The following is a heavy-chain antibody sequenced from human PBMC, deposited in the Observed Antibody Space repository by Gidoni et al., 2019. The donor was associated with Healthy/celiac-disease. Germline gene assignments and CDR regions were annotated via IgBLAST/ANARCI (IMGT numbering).Heavy chain of an antibody. V-gene: IGHV3-15*01. CDR1: GFTFNKAR. CDR2: IKSKTDGWTT. J-gene: IGHJ4*02. CDR3: TTERHSGYDQYYFDY. Sequence: EVQLVESGGGLVKPGGSISLSCAASGFTFNKARMSWVRQASGKGLEWVGRIKSKTDGWTTDYAAPVKGRFTISRDDSKNTLYLQMNSLKTEDTAVYYCTTERHSGYDQYYFDYWGQGTLVTVSS. D-gene: IGHD5-12*01.